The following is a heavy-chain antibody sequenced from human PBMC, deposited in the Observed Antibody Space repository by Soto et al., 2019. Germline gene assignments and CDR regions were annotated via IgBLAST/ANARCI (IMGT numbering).Heavy chain of an antibody. CDR3: ARAVRFLEWLLYPYYGMDV. J-gene: IGHJ6*02. Sequence: SETLSLTCAVYGGSFSGYYWSWIRQPPGKGLEWIGEINHSGSTNYNPSLKSRVTISVDTSKNQFSLKLSSVTAADTAVYYCARAVRFLEWLLYPYYGMDVWGQGTTVTVSS. D-gene: IGHD3-3*01. CDR2: INHSGST. V-gene: IGHV4-34*01. CDR1: GGSFSGYY.